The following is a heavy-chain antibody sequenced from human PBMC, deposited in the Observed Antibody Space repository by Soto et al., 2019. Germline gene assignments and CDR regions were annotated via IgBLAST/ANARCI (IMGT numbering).Heavy chain of an antibody. CDR3: ARNPVGATYYFDY. D-gene: IGHD1-26*01. V-gene: IGHV1-69*12. CDR1: GGTFSSYA. CDR2: IIPIFGTA. J-gene: IGHJ4*02. Sequence: QVQLVKSGAEVKKPGSSVKVSCKASGGTFSSYAISWVRQAPGQGREWMGGIIPIFGTANYAQKFQGRVTITADESTSTAYMELSSLRSEDTAVYYCARNPVGATYYFDYWGQGTLVTVSS.